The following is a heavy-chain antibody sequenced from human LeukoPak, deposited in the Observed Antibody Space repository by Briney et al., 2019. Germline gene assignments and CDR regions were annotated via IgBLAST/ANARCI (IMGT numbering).Heavy chain of an antibody. CDR1: GGSISNYY. CDR2: IYYSGST. V-gene: IGHV4-59*12. D-gene: IGHD6-19*01. Sequence: SETLSLTCTVSGGSISNYYWSWIRQPPGKGLEWIGYIYYSGSTNYNPSLKSRVTISVDTSKDQFSLKLSSVTAADTAVYYCARGQTRRRYSSGWNNYYYYYMDVWGKGTTVTVSS. J-gene: IGHJ6*03. CDR3: ARGQTRRRYSSGWNNYYYYYMDV.